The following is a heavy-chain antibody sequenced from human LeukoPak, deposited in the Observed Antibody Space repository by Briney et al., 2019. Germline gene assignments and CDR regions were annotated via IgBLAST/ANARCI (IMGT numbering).Heavy chain of an antibody. J-gene: IGHJ4*02. D-gene: IGHD3-22*01. CDR3: ARAQAGFDSRLTAFGY. CDR2: ISYDGSNK. V-gene: IGHV3-30*03. Sequence: GGSLRLSCVGSGFTFSSYGMHWVRQAPGKGLEWVAVISYDGSNKYYADSVKGRFTISRDNSKNTLYLQMNSLRAEDTAVYYCARAQAGFDSRLTAFGYWGQGTLVTVSS. CDR1: GFTFSSYG.